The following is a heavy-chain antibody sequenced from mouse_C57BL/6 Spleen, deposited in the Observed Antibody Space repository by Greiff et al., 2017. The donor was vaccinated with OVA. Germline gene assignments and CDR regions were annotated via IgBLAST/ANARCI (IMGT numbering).Heavy chain of an antibody. V-gene: IGHV1-22*01. CDR1: GYTFTDYN. J-gene: IGHJ4*01. CDR3: ARVSNYPMDY. D-gene: IGHD2-5*01. Sequence: VQLKQSGPELVKPGASVKMSCKASGYTFTDYNMHWVKQSHGKSLEWIGYINPNNGGISYNQKFKGKATLTVNKSSSTAYMELRSLTSEDSAVYYCARVSNYPMDYWGQGTSVTVSS. CDR2: INPNNGGI.